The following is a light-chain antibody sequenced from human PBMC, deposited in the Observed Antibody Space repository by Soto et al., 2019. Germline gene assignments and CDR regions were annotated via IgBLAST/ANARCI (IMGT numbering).Light chain of an antibody. CDR2: DAS. V-gene: IGKV3-15*01. CDR1: QSVSNN. J-gene: IGKJ1*01. Sequence: EIGWTQSPGTLSLSPGERATLSCRASQSVSNNYLAWYQQKPGQPPRLLIYDASTRATRIPSRFSGSGSGTEFTLTISSLQFEDFAVSYCQQYDTWPRPFGQRTRVEI. CDR3: QQYDTWPRP.